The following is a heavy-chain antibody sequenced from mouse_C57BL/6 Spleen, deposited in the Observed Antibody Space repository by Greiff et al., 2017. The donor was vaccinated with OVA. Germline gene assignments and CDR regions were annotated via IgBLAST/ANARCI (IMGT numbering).Heavy chain of an antibody. CDR2: INPNNGGT. CDR1: GYTFTDYY. Sequence: EVQLQQSGPELVKPGASVKISCKASGYTFTDYYMNWVKQSHGKSLEWIGDINPNNGGTSYNQKFKGKATLTVDKSSSTAYMELRSLTSEDSAVYYCAKRPLRQVEGGYFDYWGQGTTLTVSS. D-gene: IGHD1-2*01. V-gene: IGHV1-26*01. CDR3: AKRPLRQVEGGYFDY. J-gene: IGHJ2*01.